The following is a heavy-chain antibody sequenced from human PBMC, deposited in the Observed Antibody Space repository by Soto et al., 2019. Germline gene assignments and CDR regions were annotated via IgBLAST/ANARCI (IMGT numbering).Heavy chain of an antibody. CDR3: AKDLLSSGGYYLEN. D-gene: IGHD3-22*01. V-gene: IGHV3-30*18. CDR1: GFTFNAYG. CDR2: ISHDGSDK. J-gene: IGHJ4*02. Sequence: QVHLVESGGGVVQPGRSLRLSCAASGFTFNAYGMHWVRQAPGKGLEWVAAISHDGSDKYYADSVKGRLTVSRDNSRNTLFVRLNSLRAEDTAVYYCAKDLLSSGGYYLENWGQGTLVTVSS.